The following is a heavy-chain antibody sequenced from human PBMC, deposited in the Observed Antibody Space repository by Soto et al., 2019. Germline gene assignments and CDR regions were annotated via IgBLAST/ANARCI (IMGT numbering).Heavy chain of an antibody. CDR2: INHSGST. J-gene: IGHJ4*02. D-gene: IGHD7-27*01. CDR3: AKNWNWGSLVH. CDR1: DGSFSGYY. V-gene: IGHV4-34*01. Sequence: PSETLSLTCAVYDGSFSGYYWSWIRQPPGKGLEWIGEINHSGSTNYNPSLKSRVTISVDTPKNQFSLKLSSVTAADTAVYYCAKNWNWGSLVHWGQGTLVTVSS.